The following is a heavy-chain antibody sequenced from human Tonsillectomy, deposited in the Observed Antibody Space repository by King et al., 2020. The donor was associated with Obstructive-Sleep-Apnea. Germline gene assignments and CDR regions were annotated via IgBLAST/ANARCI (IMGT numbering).Heavy chain of an antibody. CDR1: GYTPTELS. D-gene: IGHD3-3*01. J-gene: IGHJ4*02. CDR2: FDPEDGET. V-gene: IGHV1-24*01. Sequence: VQLVESGAEVKKPGASVKVSCKVSGYTPTELSMHWVRQAPGKGLEWMGGFDPEDGETIYAQKFQGRVTMTEDTSTDTAYMELSSLRSEDTAVYYCATAGDYDFWSGYYGGFDYWGQGTLVTVSS. CDR3: ATAGDYDFWSGYYGGFDY.